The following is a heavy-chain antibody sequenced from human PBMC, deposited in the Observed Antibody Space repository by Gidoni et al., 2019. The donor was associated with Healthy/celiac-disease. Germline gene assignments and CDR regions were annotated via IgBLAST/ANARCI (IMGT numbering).Heavy chain of an antibody. V-gene: IGHV3-21*01. J-gene: IGHJ2*01. CDR2: ISSSSSYI. D-gene: IGHD7-27*01. CDR3: ARELGMSFDL. CDR1: GFTFSSYS. Sequence: EVQLVESGGGLVKPGGSRSPSCAASGFTFSSYSMNGVRQAPGKGLEWVSSISSSSSYIYYADSVKGRFTISRDNAKNSLYLQMNSLRAEDTAVYYCARELGMSFDLWGRGTLVTVSS.